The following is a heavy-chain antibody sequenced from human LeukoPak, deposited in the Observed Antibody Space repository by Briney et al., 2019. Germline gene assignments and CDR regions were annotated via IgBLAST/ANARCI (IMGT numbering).Heavy chain of an antibody. V-gene: IGHV3-23*01. D-gene: IGHD3-3*01. J-gene: IGHJ6*02. Sequence: PGGSLRLSCAASGFTFRNYWMSWVRQAPGKGLEWVSVISGGGDGIYYADSVRGRFTISRDNSRNTVHLQMNSLRAEDTAVYYCAREHYDFFGMDVWGQGTTVTVSS. CDR2: ISGGGDGI. CDR1: GFTFRNYW. CDR3: AREHYDFFGMDV.